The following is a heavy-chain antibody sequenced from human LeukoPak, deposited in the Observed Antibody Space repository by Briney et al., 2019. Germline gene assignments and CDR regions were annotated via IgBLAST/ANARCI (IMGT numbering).Heavy chain of an antibody. CDR3: ARAAIQSGYNSYFYYAMDA. Sequence: SSVKVSFKASGCTFSSYANNWVRQAPGKGLEWMGGIIPMFATANYAQGFQGRVTITADESTRTAYMELSSLRSEDTAVYYCARAAIQSGYNSYFYYAMDAWGQGITVTVSS. J-gene: IGHJ6*02. CDR1: GCTFSSYA. V-gene: IGHV1-69*13. CDR2: IIPMFATA. D-gene: IGHD5-24*01.